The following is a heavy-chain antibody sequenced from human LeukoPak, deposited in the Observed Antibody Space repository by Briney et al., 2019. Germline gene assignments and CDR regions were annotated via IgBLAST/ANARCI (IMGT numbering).Heavy chain of an antibody. V-gene: IGHV4-39*07. CDR2: IYYSAST. Sequence: SETLSLTCTVSGGSISSSSYYWGWIRPPPGKGLEWIGSIYYSASTYYNPSLKSRVTISVDTSKNQFSLKLSSVTAADTAVYYCARGYITGTTGWFDPWGQGTLVTVSS. J-gene: IGHJ5*02. CDR3: ARGYITGTTGWFDP. CDR1: GGSISSSSYY. D-gene: IGHD1-20*01.